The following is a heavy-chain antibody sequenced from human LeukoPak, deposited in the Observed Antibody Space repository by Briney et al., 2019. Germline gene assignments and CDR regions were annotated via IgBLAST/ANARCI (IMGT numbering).Heavy chain of an antibody. D-gene: IGHD6-6*01. V-gene: IGHV4-4*09. CDR2: IYTSGST. Sequence: SEILSLTCTVSGGSISSYYWSWIRQPPGKGLEWIGYIYTSGSTSYNPSLKSRVTISVDTSKNQFSLKLSSVTAADTAVYYCASSVSIAARPDYYYYYMDVWGKGTTVTVSS. CDR3: ASSVSIAARPDYYYYYMDV. CDR1: GGSISSYY. J-gene: IGHJ6*03.